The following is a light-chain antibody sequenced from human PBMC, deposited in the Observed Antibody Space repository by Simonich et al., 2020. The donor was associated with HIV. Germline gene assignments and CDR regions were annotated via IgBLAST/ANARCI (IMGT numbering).Light chain of an antibody. Sequence: QSVLTQPPSVSGAPGQRVTISCTGSSSNIGAGYDVHWYQQLPGAAPKLLIYGDSNRPSGVSDRFSGSKSGTSASLAITGLQAEDEADYYCQSYDSSLSVWVFGGGTKLTVL. V-gene: IGLV1-40*01. CDR1: SSNIGAGYD. J-gene: IGLJ3*02. CDR3: QSYDSSLSVWV. CDR2: GDS.